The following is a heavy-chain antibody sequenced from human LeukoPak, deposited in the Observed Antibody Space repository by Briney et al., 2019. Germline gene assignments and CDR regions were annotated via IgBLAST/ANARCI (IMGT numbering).Heavy chain of an antibody. CDR1: GGSISSGGYY. CDR3: ARATIGYYVDY. D-gene: IGHD3-22*01. CDR2: IYYSGST. J-gene: IGHJ4*02. V-gene: IGHV4-31*03. Sequence: SETLSLTCTVSGGSISSGGYYWSWIRQHPGKGLEWIGYIYYSGSTYYNPSLKSRVTISVETSKNQFSLKLSSVTAADTAVYYCARATIGYYVDYWGQGTLVTVSS.